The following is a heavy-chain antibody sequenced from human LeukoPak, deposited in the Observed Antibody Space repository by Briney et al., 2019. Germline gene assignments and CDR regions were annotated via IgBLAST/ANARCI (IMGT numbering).Heavy chain of an antibody. J-gene: IGHJ3*02. V-gene: IGHV1-18*01. CDR1: GGTFSSYA. CDR2: ISVFNGNT. CDR3: ARDLGNDYQLLQDAFDI. D-gene: IGHD2-2*01. Sequence: ASVKVSCKASGGTFSSYAISWVRQAPGQGLEWMGWISVFNGNTNYTQKFQGRVTMTTDRSTSTAYMELRSLRSDDTAVYYCARDLGNDYQLLQDAFDIWGQGTMVTVSS.